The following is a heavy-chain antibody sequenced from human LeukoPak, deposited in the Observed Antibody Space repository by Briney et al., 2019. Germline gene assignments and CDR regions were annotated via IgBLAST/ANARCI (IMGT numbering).Heavy chain of an antibody. CDR1: GFTVSSYG. V-gene: IGHV3-30*18. D-gene: IGHD1-7*01. Sequence: GRSLRLSCAASGFTVSSYGIHWVRRAPGKGLEWVGVISYDGANKYYADSVKGRFTISRDNSKNTLYLQMNGLRAEDTAVYYCAKEHVLKGTADYWGHGTLVTVSS. CDR3: AKEHVLKGTADY. J-gene: IGHJ4*01. CDR2: ISYDGANK.